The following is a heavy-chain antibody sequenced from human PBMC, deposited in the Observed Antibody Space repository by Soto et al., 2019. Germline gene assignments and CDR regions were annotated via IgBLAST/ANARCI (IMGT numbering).Heavy chain of an antibody. CDR1: GFTFDDYA. CDR2: ISWNSGSI. J-gene: IGHJ4*02. V-gene: IGHV3-9*01. Sequence: EVQLAESGGGLVQPGRSLRLSCAASGFTFDDYAMHWVRQAPGKGLEWVSGISWNSGSIGYADSVKGRFTISRDNAKNSLYLQMNSLRAEDTALYYCAKSGYYYGSGSYYNPIDYWGQGTLVTVSS. D-gene: IGHD3-10*01. CDR3: AKSGYYYGSGSYYNPIDY.